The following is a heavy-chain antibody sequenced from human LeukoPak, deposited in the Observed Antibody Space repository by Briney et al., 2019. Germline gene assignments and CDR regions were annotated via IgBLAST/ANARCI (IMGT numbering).Heavy chain of an antibody. V-gene: IGHV3-53*05. CDR3: ARANSATIPGVDP. CDR1: GFIFSSNY. D-gene: IGHD1-26*01. J-gene: IGHJ5*02. CDR2: IYSDGST. Sequence: PGGSLRLSCVVSGFIFSSNYMSWVRQAPGKGLEWVSIIYSDGSTYYADSVKGRFTISRDNSKNTLYLQVNSLRVEDTAVYYCARANSATIPGVDPWGQGTLVTVSS.